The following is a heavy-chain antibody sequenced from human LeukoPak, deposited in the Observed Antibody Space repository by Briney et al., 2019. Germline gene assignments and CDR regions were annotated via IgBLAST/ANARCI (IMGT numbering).Heavy chain of an antibody. CDR3: ASTLYGSGSYSYSDDAFDI. D-gene: IGHD3-10*01. J-gene: IGHJ3*02. CDR2: ISGSSSAI. CDR1: GFPFSSYR. V-gene: IGHV3-48*04. Sequence: GGSLRLSCAASGFPFSSYRMIWVRQAPGKGLEWLSSISGSSSAIYYADSVKGRFTISRDNAKNSLYLQMNSLRAEDTAVYYCASTLYGSGSYSYSDDAFDIWGQGTMVTVSS.